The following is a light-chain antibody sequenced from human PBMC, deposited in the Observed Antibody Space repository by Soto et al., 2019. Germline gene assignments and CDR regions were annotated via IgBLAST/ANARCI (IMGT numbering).Light chain of an antibody. Sequence: DIQMTQSPSTLPASVGDRVTITCRASQSISSWLAWYQQKPGKAPKLLIYKASSLESGVPSRFSGSGSGTEFTLTISSLQPDDFATYYCQQSWTFGQGTKVDIK. CDR2: KAS. V-gene: IGKV1-5*03. CDR1: QSISSW. J-gene: IGKJ1*01. CDR3: QQSWT.